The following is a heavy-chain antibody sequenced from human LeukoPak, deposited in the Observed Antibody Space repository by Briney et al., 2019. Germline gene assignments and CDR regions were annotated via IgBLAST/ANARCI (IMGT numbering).Heavy chain of an antibody. D-gene: IGHD5-12*01. V-gene: IGHV3-7*05. CDR1: GFSFSTYW. J-gene: IGHJ4*02. Sequence: GGSLILSCAASGFSFSTYWMTWVRLAPGKGLEWVANINQDGGDKHYVDSLKGRFTISRDNAKKSLYLQMNSLRAEDTAVYYCATNSDYRFEYWGQGALVTVSS. CDR2: INQDGGDK. CDR3: ATNSDYRFEY.